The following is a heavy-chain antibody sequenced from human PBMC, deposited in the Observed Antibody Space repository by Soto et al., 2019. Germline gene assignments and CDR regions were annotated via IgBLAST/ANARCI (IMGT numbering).Heavy chain of an antibody. CDR1: GFTFSSYA. CDR3: AKDIDRVLRYFDWVHYYGMDV. CDR2: ISGSGGST. D-gene: IGHD3-9*01. V-gene: IGHV3-23*01. Sequence: VGSLRLSCAASGFTFSSYAMSWVRQAPGKGLEWVSAISGSGGSTYYADSVKGRFTISRDNSKNTLYLQMNSLRAEDTAVYYCAKDIDRVLRYFDWVHYYGMDVWGQGTTVTVSS. J-gene: IGHJ6*02.